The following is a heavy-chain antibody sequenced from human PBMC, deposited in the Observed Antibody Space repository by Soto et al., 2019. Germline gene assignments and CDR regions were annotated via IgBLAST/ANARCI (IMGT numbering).Heavy chain of an antibody. Sequence: GGSLRLSCAASGFTFSSYSMNWVRQAPGKGLEWVSYISSSSSTIYYADSVKGRFTISRDNAKNSLYLQMNSLRDEDTAVYYCARDMAGDYDSSGSRYWGQGTLVTVSS. J-gene: IGHJ4*02. CDR3: ARDMAGDYDSSGSRY. CDR2: ISSSSSTI. D-gene: IGHD3-22*01. CDR1: GFTFSSYS. V-gene: IGHV3-48*02.